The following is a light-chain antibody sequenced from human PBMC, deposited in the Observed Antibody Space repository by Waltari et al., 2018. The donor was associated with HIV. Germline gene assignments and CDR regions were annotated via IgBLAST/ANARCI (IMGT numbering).Light chain of an antibody. CDR1: RIAVGGYTY. J-gene: IGLJ3*02. CDR2: DVT. CDR3: CSYAGSYTLV. V-gene: IGLV2-11*01. Sequence: QSALTQPRSVSGSPGQSVTISRTRTRIAVGGYTYVSCYQQHPTKAPKLMIYDVTKRPSGVPDRFAGSKSVNTASLTISGLEAEDEADYYCCSYAGSYTLVFGGGTKLTVL.